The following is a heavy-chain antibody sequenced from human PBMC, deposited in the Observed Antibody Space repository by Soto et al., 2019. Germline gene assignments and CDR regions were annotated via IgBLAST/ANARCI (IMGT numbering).Heavy chain of an antibody. Sequence: SETLSLTCTVSGGSITIGGYCWSWIRQPPGQGLEWIGYICHSGNTYYNPSLKSRVTTSLDRSKNQFSLNLSSVTAADTAVYYCARVPELLLWFGELLPHFDYWGQGTLVTVSS. CDR2: ICHSGNT. CDR1: GGSITIGGYC. CDR3: ARVPELLLWFGELLPHFDY. D-gene: IGHD3-10*01. J-gene: IGHJ4*02. V-gene: IGHV4-30-2*01.